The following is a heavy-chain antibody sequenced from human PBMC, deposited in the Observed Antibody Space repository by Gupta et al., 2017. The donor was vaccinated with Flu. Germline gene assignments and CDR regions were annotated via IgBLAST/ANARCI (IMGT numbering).Heavy chain of an antibody. CDR1: SYW. CDR2: IKQDGSEK. D-gene: IGHD6-13*01. J-gene: IGHJ4*02. V-gene: IGHV3-7*01. CDR3: AREASSSWPNNFDY. Sequence: SYWMSWVRQAPGKGLEWVANIKQDGSEKYYVDSVKGRFTISRDNAKNSLYLQMNSLRAEDTAVYYCAREASSSWPNNFDYWGQGTLVTVSS.